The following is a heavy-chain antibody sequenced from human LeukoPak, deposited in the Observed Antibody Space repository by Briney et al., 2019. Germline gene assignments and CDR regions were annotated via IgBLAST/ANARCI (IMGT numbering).Heavy chain of an antibody. Sequence: GESLKISCKGFGYSFTSYWLGWVRQMPGKGLGWMVIIYPGDSDTRYSPSFQGQVTLSADKSISTAYLQRGSLKASDTAMYYCATHSPSSISLHIWGQGTMVTVSS. CDR3: ATHSPSSISLHI. V-gene: IGHV5-51*01. CDR1: GYSFTSYW. J-gene: IGHJ3*02. CDR2: IYPGDSDT. D-gene: IGHD2-2*01.